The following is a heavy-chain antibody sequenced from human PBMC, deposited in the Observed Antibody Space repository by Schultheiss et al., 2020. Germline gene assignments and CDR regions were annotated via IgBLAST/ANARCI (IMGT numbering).Heavy chain of an antibody. D-gene: IGHD1-26*01. Sequence: GGSLRLSCAASGFIFSSYAMSWVRQAPGKGLEWVSAISGSGGSTYYADSVKGRFTISRDNSKNTLYLQMNSLRAEDTAVYYCAKDRAVPLLIDYWGQGTLVTVSS. CDR2: ISGSGGST. CDR1: GFIFSSYA. CDR3: AKDRAVPLLIDY. J-gene: IGHJ4*02. V-gene: IGHV3-23*01.